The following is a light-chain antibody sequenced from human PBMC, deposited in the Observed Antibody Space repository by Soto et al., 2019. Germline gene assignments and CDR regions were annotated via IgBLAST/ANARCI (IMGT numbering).Light chain of an antibody. J-gene: IGKJ4*01. V-gene: IGKV1-5*01. CDR3: QQSYSTPLT. CDR2: DAS. Sequence: GDVVAITCRASQSINKWLAWYQQKPGKAPKILIYDASSLESGVPSRFSGSGSGTDFTLTISSLQPEDFATYYCQQSYSTPLTFGGGTKVDIK. CDR1: QSINKW.